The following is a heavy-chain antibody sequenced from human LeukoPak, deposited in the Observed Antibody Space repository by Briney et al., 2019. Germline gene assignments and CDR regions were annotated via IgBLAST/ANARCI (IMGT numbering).Heavy chain of an antibody. D-gene: IGHD6-13*01. CDR2: INHSGST. CDR3: ARASIAAAGPIFDY. V-gene: IGHV4-34*01. Sequence: SETLSLTCAVYGGSFSGYYWSWVRQPPGKGLEWIGEINHSGSTNYNPSLKSRVTISVDTSKNQLSLKLSSVTAADTAVYYCARASIAAAGPIFDYWGQGTLVTVSS. J-gene: IGHJ4*02. CDR1: GGSFSGYY.